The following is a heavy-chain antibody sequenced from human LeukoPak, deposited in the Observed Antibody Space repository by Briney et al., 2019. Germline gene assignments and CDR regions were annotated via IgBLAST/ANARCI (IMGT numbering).Heavy chain of an antibody. CDR2: IYYSGST. CDR3: ARVRKSYSSSWFFDY. D-gene: IGHD6-13*01. V-gene: IGHV4-39*07. Sequence: SETLSLTCTVSGGSISSSSYYWGWIRQPPGKGLEWIGSIYYSGSTYYNPSLKSRVTISVDTSKNQFSLKLSSVTAADTAVYYCARVRKSYSSSWFFDYWGQGTLVTVSS. CDR1: GGSISSSSYY. J-gene: IGHJ4*02.